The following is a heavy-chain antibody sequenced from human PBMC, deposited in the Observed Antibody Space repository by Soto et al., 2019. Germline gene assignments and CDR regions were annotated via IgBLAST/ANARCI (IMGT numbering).Heavy chain of an antibody. CDR1: GFTFSSYA. D-gene: IGHD2-15*01. J-gene: IGHJ5*02. CDR3: ARDPGYCSGGSCYDWFDP. Sequence: VVSLRLSCAASGFTFSSYAMHWVRQAPCKGLEWVAVISYDGSNKYYADSVKGRFTISRDNSKNTLYLQMNSLRAEDTAVYYCARDPGYCSGGSCYDWFDPWGQGTLVTVSS. CDR2: ISYDGSNK. V-gene: IGHV3-30-3*01.